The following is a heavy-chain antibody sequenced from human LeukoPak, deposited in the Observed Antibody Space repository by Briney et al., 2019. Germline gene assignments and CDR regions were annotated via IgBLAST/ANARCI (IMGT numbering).Heavy chain of an antibody. CDR2: IRYDGSNK. D-gene: IGHD5-24*01. CDR3: ARGRDGYNLVDAFDI. V-gene: IGHV3-30*02. Sequence: GGSLRLSCAASEYTFSRYGMHWVRQAPGKGLEWVAFIRYDGSNKYYADSVKGRFTISRDNSKNTLYLQMNSLRAEDTAVYYCARGRDGYNLVDAFDIWGQGIMVTVSS. CDR1: EYTFSRYG. J-gene: IGHJ3*02.